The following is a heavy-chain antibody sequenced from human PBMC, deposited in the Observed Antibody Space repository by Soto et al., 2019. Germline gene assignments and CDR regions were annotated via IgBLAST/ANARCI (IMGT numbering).Heavy chain of an antibody. D-gene: IGHD3-22*01. V-gene: IGHV5-51*01. Sequence: GESLKISCKGSGYSFTTYWIGWVRQLPGKGLEWMGIIYPGDSDTRYSPSSQGQVTISADKSISTAYLQWSSLKASDTAMYYCARSTVSIEYYYDSSGYLPFDYWGQGTLVTVSS. J-gene: IGHJ4*02. CDR1: GYSFTTYW. CDR2: IYPGDSDT. CDR3: ARSTVSIEYYYDSSGYLPFDY.